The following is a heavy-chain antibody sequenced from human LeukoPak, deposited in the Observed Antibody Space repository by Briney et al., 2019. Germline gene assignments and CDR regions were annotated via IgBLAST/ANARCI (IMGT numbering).Heavy chain of an antibody. V-gene: IGHV4-34*01. CDR1: GGSFSGYY. CDR2: INHSGGT. CDR3: ARRRYQLLFYNWFHP. J-gene: IGHJ5*02. D-gene: IGHD2-2*01. Sequence: SETLSLTCAVYGGSFSGYYWSWIRQPPGKGLEWIGEINHSGGTNYNPSLKSRVTISVDTSNNQFSLTLSYVTAAHTAVYYFARRRYQLLFYNWFHPGRQETRVSVPT.